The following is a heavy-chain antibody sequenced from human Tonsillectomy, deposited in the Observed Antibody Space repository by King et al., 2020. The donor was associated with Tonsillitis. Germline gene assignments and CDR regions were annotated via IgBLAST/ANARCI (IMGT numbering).Heavy chain of an antibody. CDR1: GFTFSNYN. J-gene: IGHJ6*02. Sequence: VQLVESGGGLVKPGGSLRLSCAASGFTFSNYNMNWVRQAPGKGLEWGSSINSSSSYIYYADSVKGRFTISRDNAKNSLYLQMNSLRAEDTAVYYCARGVDTAMVPRGMDVWGRGTTVTVSS. CDR2: INSSSSYI. D-gene: IGHD5-18*01. V-gene: IGHV3-21*01. CDR3: ARGVDTAMVPRGMDV.